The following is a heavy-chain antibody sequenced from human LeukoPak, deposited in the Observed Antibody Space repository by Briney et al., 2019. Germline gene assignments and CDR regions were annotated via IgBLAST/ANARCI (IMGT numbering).Heavy chain of an antibody. CDR3: ARDTSYYYDSSGYPDAFDI. D-gene: IGHD3-22*01. Sequence: PSETLSLTCAVYGGSFSGYYWSWIRQPPGKGLEWIGSIYYSGSTYYNPSLKSRVTISVDTSKNQFSLKLSSVTAADTAVYYCARDTSYYYDSSGYPDAFDIWGQGTMVTVSS. CDR2: IYYSGST. V-gene: IGHV4-34*01. CDR1: GGSFSGYY. J-gene: IGHJ3*02.